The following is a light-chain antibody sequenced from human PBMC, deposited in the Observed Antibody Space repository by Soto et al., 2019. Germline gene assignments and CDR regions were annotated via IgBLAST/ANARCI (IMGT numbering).Light chain of an antibody. CDR3: QQYENYWT. Sequence: DIQMTQSPSSLAGSVGERFTITCRASQGIRNDLGWYQQKPGKAPKRLIYAASSLQSGVPSRFSGSGSGTEFTLTISSLQPEDFGIYYCQQYENYWTFGQGTKVDIK. CDR1: QGIRND. V-gene: IGKV1-17*01. CDR2: AAS. J-gene: IGKJ1*01.